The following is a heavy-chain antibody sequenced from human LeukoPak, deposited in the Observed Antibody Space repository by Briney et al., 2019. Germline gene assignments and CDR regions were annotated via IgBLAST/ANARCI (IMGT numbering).Heavy chain of an antibody. CDR1: GGSISSSSYY. Sequence: SETLSLTCTVSGGSISSSSYYWGWIRQPPGKGLEWIGSISYSGSTYYNSSLKSRVTISVDTSKNQFSLKLSSVTAADTAVYYCARQWAGGPPRLWGQGTLVTVSS. V-gene: IGHV4-39*01. D-gene: IGHD3-16*01. J-gene: IGHJ4*02. CDR2: ISYSGST. CDR3: ARQWAGGPPRL.